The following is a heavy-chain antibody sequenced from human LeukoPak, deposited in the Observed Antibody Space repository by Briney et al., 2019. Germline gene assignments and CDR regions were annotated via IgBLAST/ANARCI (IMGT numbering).Heavy chain of an antibody. D-gene: IGHD3-10*01. V-gene: IGHV3-30-3*01. Sequence: GKSLRLSCATSGFTFTNYAVHWVRQAPGKGLEWVALISYHGSDKYYADSVRGRFTISRDDSNNTVDLQMNSLRAEDTAVYYCARDSDGVLDYWGQGTLVTVSS. CDR1: GFTFTNYA. CDR3: ARDSDGVLDY. CDR2: ISYHGSDK. J-gene: IGHJ4*02.